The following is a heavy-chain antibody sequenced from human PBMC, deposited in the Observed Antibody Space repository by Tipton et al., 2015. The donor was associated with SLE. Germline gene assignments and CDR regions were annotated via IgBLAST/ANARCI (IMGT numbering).Heavy chain of an antibody. D-gene: IGHD5-12*01. V-gene: IGHV4-59*13. CDR3: ATSGYDSLSWFDP. CDR2: VHSSGST. J-gene: IGHJ5*02. CDR1: GASISSYY. Sequence: TLSLTCTVSGASISSYYWSWIRQPPGKRLEWIGHVHSSGSTHYNPSLNSRVTISFDTSNNQFSLRLTSVTAADTAVYYCATSGYDSLSWFDPWGQGTPVTVSS.